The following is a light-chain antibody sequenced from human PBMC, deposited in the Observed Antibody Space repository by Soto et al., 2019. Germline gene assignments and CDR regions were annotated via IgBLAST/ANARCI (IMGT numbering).Light chain of an antibody. CDR1: NSNVGVYSY. V-gene: IGLV2-14*03. Sequence: QSVLTQPASVSGFPGRSITISSPGPNSNVGVYSYVSWYQQYPGKAPKLLIYDVGARPSGISDRFSGSKSGNTASLTISGLQAEDEADYYCSSYTAFTTYVFGSGTKLTVL. CDR2: DVG. J-gene: IGLJ1*01. CDR3: SSYTAFTTYV.